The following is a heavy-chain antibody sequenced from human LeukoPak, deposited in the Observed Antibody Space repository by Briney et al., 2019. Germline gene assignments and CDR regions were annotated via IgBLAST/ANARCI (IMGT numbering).Heavy chain of an antibody. J-gene: IGHJ4*02. CDR3: ARHGSRYYYDSSGYKSLYYFDY. V-gene: IGHV4-59*08. CDR1: GGSISSYY. Sequence: SETLSLTCTVSGGSISSYYWSWVRQPPGKGLEWIGYIYYSGSTIYNPSLKSRVTISVDTSKNQFSLKLSSVTAADTAVYYCARHGSRYYYDSSGYKSLYYFDYWGQGTLVTVSS. CDR2: IYYSGST. D-gene: IGHD3-22*01.